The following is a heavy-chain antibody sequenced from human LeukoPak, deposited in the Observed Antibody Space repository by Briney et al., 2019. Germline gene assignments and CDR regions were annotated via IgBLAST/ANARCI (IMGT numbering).Heavy chain of an antibody. CDR1: GFTFSNYW. Sequence: GGSLRLSCAASGFTFSNYWMHWVRQAPGKGLGWVSRINTDGSSTSYADSVKGRFTISRDNAKNTLYLQMNSLRAEDTAVYYCAGDLVVPAWGQGTLVTVSS. J-gene: IGHJ4*02. V-gene: IGHV3-74*01. CDR2: INTDGSST. D-gene: IGHD2-2*01. CDR3: AGDLVVPA.